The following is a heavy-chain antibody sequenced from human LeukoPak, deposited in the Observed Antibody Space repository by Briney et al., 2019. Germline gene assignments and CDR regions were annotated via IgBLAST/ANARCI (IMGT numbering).Heavy chain of an antibody. V-gene: IGHV4-30-4*01. D-gene: IGHD2-15*01. CDR3: ARDRSVRYCSGGSCYYFDY. CDR2: IYYSGST. Sequence: SETLSLTCAVYGGSFSGFYWSWIRQPPGKGLEWIGYIYYSGSTYYNPSLKSRVTISVDTSKNQFSLKLSSVTAADTAVYYCARDRSVRYCSGGSCYYFDYWGQGTLVTVSS. J-gene: IGHJ4*02. CDR1: GGSFSGFY.